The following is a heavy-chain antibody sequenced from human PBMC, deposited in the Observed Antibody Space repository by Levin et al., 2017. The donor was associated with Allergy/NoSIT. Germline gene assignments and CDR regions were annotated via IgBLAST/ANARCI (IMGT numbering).Heavy chain of an antibody. CDR2: ISGSGGIT. V-gene: IGHV3-23*01. D-gene: IGHD3-10*01. J-gene: IGHJ6*02. Sequence: GGSLRLSCAASGFTFSSYAMSWVRQAPGKGLEWVSTISGSGGITYCADSVKGRFTISRDNSKNTLYLQMNTLRAEDTAVYYCATSVEWFVSATHYYYGMDVWGQGTTVTVSS. CDR1: GFTFSSYA. CDR3: ATSVEWFVSATHYYYGMDV.